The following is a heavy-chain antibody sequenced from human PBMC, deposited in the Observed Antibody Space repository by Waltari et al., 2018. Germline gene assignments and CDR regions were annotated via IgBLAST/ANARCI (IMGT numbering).Heavy chain of an antibody. Sequence: EVQLVESGGGLVKPGGSLRLSCAASGFTFSNAWMSWVRQAPGKGLEWVGRIKSKTDGGTTDYAAPVKGRFTISRDDSKNTLYLQMNSLKTEDTAVYYCTTHGYDSSGYIMIYFDYWGQGTLVTVSS. V-gene: IGHV3-15*01. CDR3: TTHGYDSSGYIMIYFDY. CDR1: GFTFSNAW. J-gene: IGHJ4*02. CDR2: IKSKTDGGTT. D-gene: IGHD3-22*01.